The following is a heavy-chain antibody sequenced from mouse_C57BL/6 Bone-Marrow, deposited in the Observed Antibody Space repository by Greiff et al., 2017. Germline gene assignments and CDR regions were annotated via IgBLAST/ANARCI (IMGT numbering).Heavy chain of an antibody. J-gene: IGHJ2*01. D-gene: IGHD1-1*01. CDR2: IDPENGGT. CDR3: ATVYSCGSSPYYFDY. CDR1: GFTFKDYY. V-gene: IGHV14-4*01. Sequence: VQLQQSGAELVRPGASVKLSCTASGFTFKDYYMHWVKQRPEQGLECIGWIDPENGGTEYASKFQGKATITADTSSNTAYLQLSSLTSEDTAVYYFATVYSCGSSPYYFDYWGQGATLTVSS.